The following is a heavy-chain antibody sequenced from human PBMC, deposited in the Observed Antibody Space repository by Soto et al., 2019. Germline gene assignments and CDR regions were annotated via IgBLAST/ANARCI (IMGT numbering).Heavy chain of an antibody. CDR1: GYTFTSHW. V-gene: IGHV5-51*01. J-gene: IGHJ4*02. Sequence: GESLKISCQGSGYTFTSHWIGWVRQMPGKGLEWMGIIFPGDSDTRYSPSFQGQVTISADKSINTAYLQWSSLKASDTAMYFCVRHGAYFDYWGQGTLVTVSS. CDR3: VRHGAYFDY. CDR2: IFPGDSDT. D-gene: IGHD3-16*01.